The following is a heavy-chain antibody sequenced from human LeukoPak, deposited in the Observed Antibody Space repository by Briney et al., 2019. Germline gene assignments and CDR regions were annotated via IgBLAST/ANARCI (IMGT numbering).Heavy chain of an antibody. Sequence: ASVKVSCKASGYTFTGYYMHWVRQAPGQGLEWMGWINPNSGGTNYAQKFQGRVTMTRDTSISTAYMELSRLRSDDTAVYYCARAPQNCYDSSGYFPDYWGQGTLVTVSS. CDR2: INPNSGGT. V-gene: IGHV1-2*02. CDR3: ARAPQNCYDSSGYFPDY. CDR1: GYTFTGYY. J-gene: IGHJ4*02. D-gene: IGHD3-22*01.